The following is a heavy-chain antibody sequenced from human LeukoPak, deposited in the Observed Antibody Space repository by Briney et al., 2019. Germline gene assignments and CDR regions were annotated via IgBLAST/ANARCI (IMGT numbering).Heavy chain of an antibody. Sequence: PGGSLRLSCAASGFNINRFWMTWVRQAPGKGLEWVANIKHDGSEKYYVDSVTGRFTISRDNAKNSLLLQMNSLRAEDTAVYYCARPQVNDYGDCGIWGQGTMVAVSS. J-gene: IGHJ3*02. V-gene: IGHV3-7*01. CDR1: GFNINRFW. D-gene: IGHD4-17*01. CDR2: IKHDGSEK. CDR3: ARPQVNDYGDCGI.